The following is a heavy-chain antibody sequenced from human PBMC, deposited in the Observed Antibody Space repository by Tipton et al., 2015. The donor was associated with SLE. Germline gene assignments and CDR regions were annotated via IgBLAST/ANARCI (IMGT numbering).Heavy chain of an antibody. J-gene: IGHJ3*02. CDR1: GGSISSYY. CDR3: ARDRLWRYSSSSDAFDI. Sequence: TLSLTCSVSGGSISSYYWSWIRQPAGKGLEWIGRIHISGNTNYNPSLKSRVTMSVDTSKAQFSLRLTSVTAADTAVYYCARDRLWRYSSSSDAFDIWGQGTMVTVSS. D-gene: IGHD6-13*01. CDR2: IHISGNT. V-gene: IGHV4-4*07.